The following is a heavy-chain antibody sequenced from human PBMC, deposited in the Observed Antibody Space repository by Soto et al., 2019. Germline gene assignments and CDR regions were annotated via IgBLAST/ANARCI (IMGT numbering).Heavy chain of an antibody. CDR1: GFTFSSCG. V-gene: IGHV3-30*18. Sequence: QVQLVESGGGVVQPGRSLRLSCAASGFTFSSCGMHWVRQAPGKGLEWVAVISYDGSNNYYADSVKGRFTISRDNSKNTLYLQMNSLRAEDTAVYYCAKDMGSCWDHVYLDADYWGQGTLVTVSS. CDR2: ISYDGSNN. CDR3: AKDMGSCWDHVYLDADY. D-gene: IGHD6-19*01. J-gene: IGHJ4*02.